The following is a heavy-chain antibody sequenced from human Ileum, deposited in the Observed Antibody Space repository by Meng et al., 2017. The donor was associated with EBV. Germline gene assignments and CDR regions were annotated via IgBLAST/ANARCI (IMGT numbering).Heavy chain of an antibody. CDR2: IYYSGTT. CDR3: ARNSESGSYIDY. D-gene: IGHD1-26*01. J-gene: IGHJ4*02. Sequence: QVPLQVSGPGLVKPSDTLSLTCAVSGYSISTTNWWGWIRQPPGKGLEWIGHIYYSGTTYNNPSLKSRVTMSIDPSKNQFSLKLSSVTAVDTAVYYCARNSESGSYIDYWGLGTLVTVSS. V-gene: IGHV4-28*01. CDR1: GYSISTTNW.